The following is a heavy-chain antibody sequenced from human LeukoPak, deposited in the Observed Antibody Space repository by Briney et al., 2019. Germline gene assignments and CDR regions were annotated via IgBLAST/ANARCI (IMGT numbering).Heavy chain of an antibody. CDR3: ARVPPYYDSGGYFDY. J-gene: IGHJ4*02. D-gene: IGHD3-22*01. CDR1: GGSISSYY. V-gene: IGHV4-59*01. Sequence: PSQTLSLTCTVSGGSISSYYWSWLRQPPGKGLEWIGYIYYSGSTNYNPSLKSRVTISVDTSKNQFSLKLSSVTAADTAVYYCARVPPYYDSGGYFDYWGQGTLVTVSS. CDR2: IYYSGST.